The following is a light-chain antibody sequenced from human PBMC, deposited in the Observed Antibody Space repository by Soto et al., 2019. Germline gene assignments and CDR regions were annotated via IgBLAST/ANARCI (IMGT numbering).Light chain of an antibody. CDR1: QGLSSW. J-gene: IGKJ4*01. CDR3: QQANRFPLT. Sequence: DIQMTQSPSSVSASVGDRVTITCRARQGLSSWLAWYQQKPWKAPNLLIYAASSLQSGVPPRFSGSGSGTEFALTITSLQPEDSATYYCQQANRFPLTFGGGTRVEIK. V-gene: IGKV1-12*01. CDR2: AAS.